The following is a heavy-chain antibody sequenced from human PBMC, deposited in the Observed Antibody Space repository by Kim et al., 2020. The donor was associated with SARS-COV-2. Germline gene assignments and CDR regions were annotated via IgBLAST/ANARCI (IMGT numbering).Heavy chain of an antibody. Sequence: GGSLRLSCAASGFTFSSYGMHWVRQAPGKGLEWVAVISYDGSNKYYADSVKGRFTISRDNSKNTLYLQMNSLRAEDTAVYYCARDFDYYDSSGYDYWGQG. CDR2: ISYDGSNK. J-gene: IGHJ4*02. D-gene: IGHD3-22*01. CDR1: GFTFSSYG. V-gene: IGHV3-33*05. CDR3: ARDFDYYDSSGYDY.